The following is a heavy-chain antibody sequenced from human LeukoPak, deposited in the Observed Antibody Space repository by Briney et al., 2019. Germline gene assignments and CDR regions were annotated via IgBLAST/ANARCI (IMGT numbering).Heavy chain of an antibody. D-gene: IGHD6-25*01. V-gene: IGHV4-39*07. CDR2: IYYSGST. CDR3: ARRRRRAGYYYYGMDV. Sequence: PSETLSLTCTVSGGSISSSSYYWGWIRQPPGKGLEWIGSIYYSGSTYYNPSLKSRVTISVDTSKNQFSLKLSSVTAADTAVYYCARRRRRAGYYYYGMDVWGQGTTVTVSS. CDR1: GGSISSSSYY. J-gene: IGHJ6*02.